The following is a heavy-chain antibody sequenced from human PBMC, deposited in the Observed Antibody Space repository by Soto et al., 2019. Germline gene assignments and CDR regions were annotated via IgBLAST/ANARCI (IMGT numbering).Heavy chain of an antibody. CDR1: GYSFTSYW. Sequence: PGESLKISSKGSGYSFTSYWIGWVRQMPGKGLEWMGIIYPGDSDTRYSPSFQGQVTISADKSISTAYLQWSSLKASDTAMYYCARLVGYCSSTSCYAWGDYYYNYMDVWGKGTTVTVSS. CDR2: IYPGDSDT. D-gene: IGHD2-2*01. J-gene: IGHJ6*03. V-gene: IGHV5-51*01. CDR3: ARLVGYCSSTSCYAWGDYYYNYMDV.